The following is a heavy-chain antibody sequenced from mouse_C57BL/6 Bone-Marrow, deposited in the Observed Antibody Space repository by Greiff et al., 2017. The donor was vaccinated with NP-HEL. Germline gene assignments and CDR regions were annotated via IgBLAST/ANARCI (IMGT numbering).Heavy chain of an antibody. D-gene: IGHD1-1*01. CDR1: GFTFSDYG. J-gene: IGHJ1*03. CDR2: ISSGRSTI. CDR3: ARYIGSSYWYFDV. Sequence: EVKLMESGGGLVKPGGSLKLSCAASGFTFSDYGMHWVRQAPEKGLEWVAYISSGRSTIYYADTVKGRFPISRDNAKNTLFRQMTRLRSEDTAMYYCARYIGSSYWYFDVWGTGTTVTVSS. V-gene: IGHV5-17*01.